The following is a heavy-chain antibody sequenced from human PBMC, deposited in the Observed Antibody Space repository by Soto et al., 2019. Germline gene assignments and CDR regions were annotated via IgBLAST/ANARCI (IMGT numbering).Heavy chain of an antibody. CDR3: ASLKAYYFHF. J-gene: IGHJ4*02. Sequence: QVQLQESGPGLVKPSQTLSLTCTVSGGSISSGGYFWSWIRQHPEKGLEWIGYISSKGITYYNPSLXXRFTISWDTSKNQFSLMLPSVTAADTAVYYCASLKAYYFHFWGQGTLVTVSS. CDR1: GGSISSGGYF. V-gene: IGHV4-31*03. CDR2: ISSKGIT.